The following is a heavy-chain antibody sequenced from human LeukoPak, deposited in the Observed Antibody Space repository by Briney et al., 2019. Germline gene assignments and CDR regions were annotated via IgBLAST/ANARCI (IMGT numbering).Heavy chain of an antibody. CDR3: ARAVASTIDAFDV. CDR1: GGSISSYY. Sequence: SETLSLTCTVSGGSISSYYWSWIRQPPGKGLEWIGYIYYSGSTNYNPSLKSRVTISVDTSKNRFSLRLTSVTAADTAVYYCARAVASTIDAFDVWGQGTMVTVSS. CDR2: IYYSGST. J-gene: IGHJ3*01. D-gene: IGHD6-19*01. V-gene: IGHV4-59*01.